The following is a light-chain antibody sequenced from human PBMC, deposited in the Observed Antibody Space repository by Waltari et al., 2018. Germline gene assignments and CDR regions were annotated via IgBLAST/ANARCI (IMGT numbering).Light chain of an antibody. Sequence: EIVLTQSPGTLSLSPGERAILSCRASQGVSSTYLAWYQQRPGQAPRLLMYGASRRATGIPDRFSGSGSGTDFTLTISRLEPEDFAVYYCQEHGSSPPWTFGQGTKVEIK. CDR2: GAS. CDR3: QEHGSSPPWT. V-gene: IGKV3-20*01. J-gene: IGKJ1*01. CDR1: QGVSSTY.